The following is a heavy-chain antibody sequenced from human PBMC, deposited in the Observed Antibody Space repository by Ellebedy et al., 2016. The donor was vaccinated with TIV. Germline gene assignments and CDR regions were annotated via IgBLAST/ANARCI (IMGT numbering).Heavy chain of an antibody. D-gene: IGHD1-26*01. CDR3: AKDMVFGDGKWEIDV. Sequence: GESLKISCAASGFTFSSYAMSWVRQAPDKGLEWVSGFGVSGDSTYYADSVKGRFTISRDNSKNTLYLQMNSLRAEDSAVYYCAKDMVFGDGKWEIDVWGQGTTVTVSS. V-gene: IGHV3-23*01. CDR2: FGVSGDST. J-gene: IGHJ6*02. CDR1: GFTFSSYA.